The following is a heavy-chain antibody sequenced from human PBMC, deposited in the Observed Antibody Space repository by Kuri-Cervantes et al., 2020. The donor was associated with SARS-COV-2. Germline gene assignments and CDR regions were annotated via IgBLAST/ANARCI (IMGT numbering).Heavy chain of an antibody. D-gene: IGHD5-18*01. CDR1: GGSISSYY. J-gene: IGHJ4*02. V-gene: IGHV4-4*09. Sequence: SETLSLTCTVSGGSISSYYWSWIRQPPGKGLEWIGYIDTSGSTNYNPSLKSRVTISVDTSKNQFSLKLSSVTAADTAVYYCARHGYSYGYPIDYWGQGTLVTVSS. CDR3: ARHGYSYGYPIDY. CDR2: IDTSGST.